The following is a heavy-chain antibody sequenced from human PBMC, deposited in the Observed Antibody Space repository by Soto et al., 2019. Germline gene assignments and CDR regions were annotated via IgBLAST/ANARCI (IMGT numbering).Heavy chain of an antibody. CDR1: GGTFSSYA. CDR3: ARGDRGDSHYYDSSGYYSS. Sequence: QVQLVQSGAEVKKPGSSVKVSCKASGGTFSSYAISWVRQAPGQGLEWMGGIIPIFGTANYAQKFQGRVTITADESTSTAYMELSSLRSEDTAVYYCARGDRGDSHYYDSSGYYSSWGQGTLVTVSS. J-gene: IGHJ4*02. CDR2: IIPIFGTA. D-gene: IGHD3-22*01. V-gene: IGHV1-69*01.